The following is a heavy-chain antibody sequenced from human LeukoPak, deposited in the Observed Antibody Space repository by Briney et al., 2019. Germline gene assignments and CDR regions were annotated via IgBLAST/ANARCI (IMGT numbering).Heavy chain of an antibody. CDR1: GFTFDDYG. CDR2: INWNGGST. J-gene: IGHJ4*02. V-gene: IGHV3-20*04. CDR3: APYMVRGAPFDY. D-gene: IGHD3-10*01. Sequence: GSLRLSCAASGFTFDDYGMSWVRQAPGKGLEWVSGINWNGGSTGYADSVKGRFTISRDNSKNTLYLQMNSLRAEDTAVYYCAPYMVRGAPFDYWGQGTLVTVSS.